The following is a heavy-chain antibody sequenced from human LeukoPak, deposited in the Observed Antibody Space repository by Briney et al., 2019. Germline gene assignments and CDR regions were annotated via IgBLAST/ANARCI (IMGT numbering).Heavy chain of an antibody. D-gene: IGHD6-6*01. J-gene: IGHJ6*02. V-gene: IGHV3-33*01. CDR3: AREKIAARKSYYYYGVDV. CDR1: GFTFSSYG. Sequence: GRSLRLSCAASGFTFSSYGMHWVRQAPGKGLEWVAVIWYDGSNKYYADSVKGRFTISRDNSKNTLYLQMNSLRAEDTAVYYCAREKIAARKSYYYYGVDVWGQGTTVTVSS. CDR2: IWYDGSNK.